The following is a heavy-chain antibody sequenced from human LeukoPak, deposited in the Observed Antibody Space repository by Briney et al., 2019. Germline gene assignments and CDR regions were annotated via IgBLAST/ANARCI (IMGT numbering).Heavy chain of an antibody. Sequence: GGSLRLSCAASGFTFSSYAMSWVRQAPGKGLEWVSAISSSGGSTYYADSVKGRFTISRDNSKNTLYLQMNSLRAEDTAVYYCAKVKPGYSYGYADVWGKGTTVTVSS. V-gene: IGHV3-23*01. CDR3: AKVKPGYSYGYADV. J-gene: IGHJ6*04. D-gene: IGHD5-18*01. CDR2: ISSSGGST. CDR1: GFTFSSYA.